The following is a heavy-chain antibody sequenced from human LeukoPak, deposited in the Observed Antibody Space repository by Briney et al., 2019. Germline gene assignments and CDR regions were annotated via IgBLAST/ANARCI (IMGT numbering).Heavy chain of an antibody. CDR2: IYHSGST. CDR3: ARESDSYGTAASAFDI. V-gene: IGHV4-38-2*02. D-gene: IGHD5-18*01. CDR1: GYSISSGYY. J-gene: IGHJ3*02. Sequence: PSETLSLTCTVSGYSISSGYYWGWIRQPPGKGLEWVGSIYHSGSTYYNPSLKSRVTISVDTSKNQFSLKLSSVTAADTAVYYCARESDSYGTAASAFDIWGQGTMVTVSS.